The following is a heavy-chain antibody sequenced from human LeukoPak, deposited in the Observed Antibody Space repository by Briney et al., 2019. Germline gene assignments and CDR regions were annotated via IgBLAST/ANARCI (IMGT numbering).Heavy chain of an antibody. CDR2: INHSGST. D-gene: IGHD3-3*01. CDR1: GGSFSGYY. CDR3: ATGDDFWSGYYLRSVHDY. J-gene: IGHJ4*02. V-gene: IGHV4-34*01. Sequence: SETLSLTCAVYGGSFSGYYWSWIRQPPGKGLEWIGEINHSGSTNYNPSLKSRVTISVDTSKNQFSLKLSSVTAADTAVYYCATGDDFWSGYYLRSVHDYWGQGTLVTVSS.